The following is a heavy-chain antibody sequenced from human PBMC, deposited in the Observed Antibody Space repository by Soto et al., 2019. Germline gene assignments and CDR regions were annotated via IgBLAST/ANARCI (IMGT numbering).Heavy chain of an antibody. CDR3: ARGRLGPEY. CDR2: VFPTGNT. CDR1: IISLDNYY. J-gene: IGHJ4*02. V-gene: IGHV4-4*07. Sequence: SETLSLTCTFSIISLDNYYWSWIRQPAGKGLEWIGRVFPTGNTNYSPSLKSRVTMSVDTSRNQFYLKLNSVTVADTAVYYCARGRLGPEYWGQGTLVIVS. D-gene: IGHD3-16*01.